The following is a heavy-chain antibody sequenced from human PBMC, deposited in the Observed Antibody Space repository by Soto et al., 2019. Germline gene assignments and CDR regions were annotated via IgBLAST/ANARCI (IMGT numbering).Heavy chain of an antibody. V-gene: IGHV3-30*03. J-gene: IGHJ5*02. CDR3: ATSTVVAAAGFDP. Sequence: QVHLVESWGGVVQPGKSLRLSCGASGFNFTNYGMHLVRQAPCKGLEWLAIIANNGNKKFYADSVKGRFTVSRDNSANTLFLQMNSLVPEDTDVYYCATSTVVAAAGFDPWGHGTRVIVS. CDR2: IANNGNKK. D-gene: IGHD2-15*01. CDR1: GFNFTNYG.